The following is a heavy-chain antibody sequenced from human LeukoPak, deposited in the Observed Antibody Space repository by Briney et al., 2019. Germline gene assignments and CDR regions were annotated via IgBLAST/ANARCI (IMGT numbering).Heavy chain of an antibody. Sequence: PGGSLRLSCAASGFTFSSYSMNWVRQAPGKGLEWVSSISSSSSYIYYADSVEGRFTISRDNAKNSLYLQMNSLRAEDTAVYYCARDPIGGLYYYYMDVWGKGTTVTVSS. J-gene: IGHJ6*03. V-gene: IGHV3-21*01. CDR2: ISSSSSYI. CDR3: ARDPIGGLYYYYMDV. D-gene: IGHD4-23*01. CDR1: GFTFSSYS.